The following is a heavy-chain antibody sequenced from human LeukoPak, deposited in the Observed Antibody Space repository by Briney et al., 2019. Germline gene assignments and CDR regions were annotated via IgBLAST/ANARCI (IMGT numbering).Heavy chain of an antibody. Sequence: SETLSLTCTVSGGSISSGSYYWSWIRQPAGKGLEWIGRIYTSGSTNYNPSLKSRVTISVDTSKNQFSLKLSSVTAADTAVYYCARIGIHSSGWPYYFDYWGQGTLVTVSS. CDR2: IYTSGST. CDR1: GGSISSGSYY. V-gene: IGHV4-61*02. CDR3: ARIGIHSSGWPYYFDY. D-gene: IGHD6-19*01. J-gene: IGHJ4*02.